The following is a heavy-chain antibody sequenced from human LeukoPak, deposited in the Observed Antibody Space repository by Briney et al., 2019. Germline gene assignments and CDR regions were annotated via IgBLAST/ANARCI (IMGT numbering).Heavy chain of an antibody. CDR2: IYYSGST. CDR1: GGSISSYY. Sequence: SETLSLTCTVSGGSISSYYWSWIRQPPGKGLEWIGYIYYSGSTNYNPSLKSRVTISVDTSKNQFSLKLSSVTAADTAVYYCARLVGGSFLFDYWGQGSLSPSPQ. D-gene: IGHD1-26*01. J-gene: IGHJ4*02. CDR3: ARLVGGSFLFDY. V-gene: IGHV4-59*08.